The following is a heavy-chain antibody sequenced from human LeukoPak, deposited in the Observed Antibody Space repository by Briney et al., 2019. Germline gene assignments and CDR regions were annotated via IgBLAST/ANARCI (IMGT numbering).Heavy chain of an antibody. D-gene: IGHD1-26*01. CDR3: ARTHSGYYYYYYMDV. CDR2: IYHSGST. Sequence: SETLSLTCTVSGGSISSGGYYWSWIRQPPGKGLEWIGYIYHSGSTYYNPSLKSRVTITVDRSKNQFSLKLSSVTAADTAVYYCARTHSGYYYYYYMDVWGKGTTVTVSS. V-gene: IGHV4-30-2*01. J-gene: IGHJ6*03. CDR1: GGSISSGGYY.